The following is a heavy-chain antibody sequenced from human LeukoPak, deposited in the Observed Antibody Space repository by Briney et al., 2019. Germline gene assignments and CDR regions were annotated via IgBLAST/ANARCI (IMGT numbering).Heavy chain of an antibody. V-gene: IGHV3-15*01. CDR1: GFTFSNAW. J-gene: IGHJ4*02. CDR2: IKSKTDGGTT. Sequence: GGSLRLSCAASGFTFSNAWMSWVRQAPGKGLEWVGRIKSKTDGGTTDYAAPVKGRFTISRDDSKNTLYLQMNSLKTEDTAVYYCTTDQDWARSPYFDYWGQGTLVTVSS. CDR3: TTDQDWARSPYFDY. D-gene: IGHD2-15*01.